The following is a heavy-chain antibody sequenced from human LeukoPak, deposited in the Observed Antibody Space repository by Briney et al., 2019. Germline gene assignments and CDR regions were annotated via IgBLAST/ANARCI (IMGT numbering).Heavy chain of an antibody. J-gene: IGHJ4*02. D-gene: IGHD3-22*01. CDR3: ARAPFDSSGYYPPVHYFDY. Sequence: SETLSLTCTVSGGYISRYYWSWIRQPPEKGLEWIGYIYYSGSTNYNPSLKSRVTISVDTSNNQFSLQLSSVTAADTAVYYCARAPFDSSGYYPPVHYFDYWGQGTLVTVSS. V-gene: IGHV4-59*08. CDR1: GGYISRYY. CDR2: IYYSGST.